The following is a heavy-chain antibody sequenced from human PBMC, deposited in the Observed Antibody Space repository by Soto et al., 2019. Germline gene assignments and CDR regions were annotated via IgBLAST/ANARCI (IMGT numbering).Heavy chain of an antibody. Sequence: PSETLSLTCAVYGGSFSNYYWTWIRQSPGKGLEWIGEMNHGGSTNYSPSLKSRVTISVDTSRSQFALTLTSVTAADTAVYYKYGMDVWGQGTTVTVSS. CDR1: GGSFSNYY. J-gene: IGHJ6*02. CDR2: MNHGGST. V-gene: IGHV4-34*01. CDR3: YGMDV.